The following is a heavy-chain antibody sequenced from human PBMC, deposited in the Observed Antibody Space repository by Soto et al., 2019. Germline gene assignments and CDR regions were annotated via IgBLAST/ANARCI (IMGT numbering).Heavy chain of an antibody. CDR3: ASEGYCTNGVCYTNDY. CDR1: GFTFSGYS. D-gene: IGHD2-8*01. Sequence: GGSLRLSCAASGFTFSGYSMNWVRQAPGKGLEWVSSIGSSSGYMHYADSVKGRFTISRDNAKNSLYLQMNSLRAEDTAVYYCASEGYCTNGVCYTNDYWGQGTLVTVSS. CDR2: IGSSSGYM. J-gene: IGHJ4*02. V-gene: IGHV3-21*01.